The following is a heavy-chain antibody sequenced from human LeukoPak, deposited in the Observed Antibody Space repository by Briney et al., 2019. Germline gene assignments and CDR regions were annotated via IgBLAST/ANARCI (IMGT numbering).Heavy chain of an antibody. V-gene: IGHV1-58*01. J-gene: IGHJ6*04. Sequence: SVKVSCKASGFTFTSSAVQWVRQARRQRLERIGWIVVGSGNTNYAQKFQERVTITRDMSTSTAYMELSSLRSEDTAVYYCAAEVPAATKDYYYGMDVWGKGTTVTVSS. CDR3: AAEVPAATKDYYYGMDV. CDR2: IVVGSGNT. CDR1: GFTFTSSA. D-gene: IGHD2-2*01.